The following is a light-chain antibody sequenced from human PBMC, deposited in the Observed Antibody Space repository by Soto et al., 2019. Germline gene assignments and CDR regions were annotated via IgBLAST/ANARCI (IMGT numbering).Light chain of an antibody. V-gene: IGLV1-47*02. Sequence: QSVLPQTPSVSGTPGQTVTISCSGSSSNIGRNYAYWYQQLPGAAPKLLMYSHNIRPSGVPDRFSASTSGTSASLVISGLRSEDEADYHCATWDDDVSGVVFGGGTKVTVL. CDR2: SHN. CDR3: ATWDDDVSGVV. CDR1: SSNIGRNY. J-gene: IGLJ2*01.